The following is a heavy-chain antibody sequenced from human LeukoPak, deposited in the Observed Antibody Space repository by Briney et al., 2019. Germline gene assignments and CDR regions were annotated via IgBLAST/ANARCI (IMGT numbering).Heavy chain of an antibody. Sequence: PGGSLRLSCAASGSTFSNYAMHWVRQAPGKGLEWMAIIWYDGSYKYYADSVKGRFTISRDNSKNTLYLQVNSLTAEDTAVYYCARGRSDAFDIWGHGTMVTVSS. D-gene: IGHD6-6*01. J-gene: IGHJ3*02. CDR1: GSTFSNYA. V-gene: IGHV3-33*01. CDR3: ARGRSDAFDI. CDR2: IWYDGSYK.